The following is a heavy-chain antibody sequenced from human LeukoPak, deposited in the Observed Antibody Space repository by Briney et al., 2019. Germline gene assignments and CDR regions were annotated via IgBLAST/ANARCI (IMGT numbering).Heavy chain of an antibody. CDR2: IYTSGST. CDR1: GGSISSGSYY. CDR3: ARFTFRYSSGWNFDY. D-gene: IGHD6-19*01. J-gene: IGHJ4*02. V-gene: IGHV4-61*02. Sequence: SQTLSLTCTVSGGSISSGSYYWSWIRQPAGKGLEWIGRIYTSGSTNYNPSLKSRVTISVDTSKNQFSLKLSSVTAADTAVYYCARFTFRYSSGWNFDYWGQGTLVTVSS.